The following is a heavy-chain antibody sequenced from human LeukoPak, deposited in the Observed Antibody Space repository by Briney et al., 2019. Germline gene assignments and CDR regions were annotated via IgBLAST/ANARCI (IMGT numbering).Heavy chain of an antibody. CDR1: GFTFSSYS. V-gene: IGHV3-21*01. CDR2: ISSSSSYI. J-gene: IGHJ4*02. Sequence: PGGSLRLSCAASGFTFSSYSMNWIRQAPGKGLEWVSSISSSSSYIYYADSVKGRFTISRDNAKNSLYLQMNSLRAEDTAVYYCARDRGIAAAGLFDYSGEGTLVTHSS. D-gene: IGHD6-13*01. CDR3: ARDRGIAAAGLFDY.